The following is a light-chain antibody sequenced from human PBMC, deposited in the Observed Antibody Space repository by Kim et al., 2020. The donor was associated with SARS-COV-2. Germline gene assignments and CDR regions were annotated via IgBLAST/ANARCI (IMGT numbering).Light chain of an antibody. Sequence: SVSVGDRVTITCRASQGIRNDLGWYQQKPGKAPKLLIYAASSLQSGVPSRFSGSGSGTDFTLTISSLQPEDFATYYCLQDYNYPWTFGQGTKVE. CDR1: QGIRND. V-gene: IGKV1-6*01. CDR3: LQDYNYPWT. J-gene: IGKJ1*01. CDR2: AAS.